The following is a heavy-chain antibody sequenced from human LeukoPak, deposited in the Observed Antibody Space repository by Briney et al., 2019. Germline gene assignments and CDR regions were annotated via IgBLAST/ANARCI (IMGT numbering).Heavy chain of an antibody. CDR1: GFTFSGNW. J-gene: IGHJ4*02. V-gene: IGHV3-7*01. CDR3: AKLLGTVTTYDS. CDR2: INPDGSQK. D-gene: IGHD2/OR15-2a*01. Sequence: RGSLRLSCEASGFTFSGNWMSWVRQAPGKGLEWVASINPDGSQKLYVESVKGRFTISRDNTRRSLYLQMNSLGSDDTAMYYCAKLLGTVTTYDSWGQGTRVTVSS.